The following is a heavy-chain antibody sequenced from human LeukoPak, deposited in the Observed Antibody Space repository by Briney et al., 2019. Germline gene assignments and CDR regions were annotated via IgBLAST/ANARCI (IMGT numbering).Heavy chain of an antibody. CDR1: GFTFSSYA. CDR3: ARSVGSLPYSSSWYAHRFDP. D-gene: IGHD6-13*01. Sequence: PGRSLRLSCAASGFTFSSYAMHWVRQAPSKGLEWVAVISYDGSNKYYADSVKGRITISRDNSKNTLYLQMNSLRAEDTAVYYCARSVGSLPYSSSWYAHRFDPWGQGTLVTVSS. J-gene: IGHJ5*02. CDR2: ISYDGSNK. V-gene: IGHV3-30*04.